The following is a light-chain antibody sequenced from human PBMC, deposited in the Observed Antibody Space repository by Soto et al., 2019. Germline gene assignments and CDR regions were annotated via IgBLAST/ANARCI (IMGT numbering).Light chain of an antibody. CDR3: QHYNSYSES. V-gene: IGKV1-5*03. CDR2: KAS. CDR1: QTISSW. Sequence: DIQMTQSPSTLSGSVGDRVTITCRARQTISSWLAWYQQKPGKAPKLLIYKASTVKSGVPSRFSGSGSGTEFTLTISSLQPDDFATYYCQHYNSYSESFGQGTKVELK. J-gene: IGKJ1*01.